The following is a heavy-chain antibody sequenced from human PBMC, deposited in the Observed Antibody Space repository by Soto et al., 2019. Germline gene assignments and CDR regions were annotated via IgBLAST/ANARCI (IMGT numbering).Heavy chain of an antibody. CDR2: IWYDGSNK. CDR3: ARGGGDSSGYYLFSMNY. J-gene: IGHJ4*02. CDR1: GFTFSSYG. Sequence: GGSLRLACAASGFTFSSYGMHWVRQAPGKGLEWVAVIWYDGSNKYYADSVKGRFTISRDNAKNTLYLQMNSLRAEDTAVYYCARGGGDSSGYYLFSMNYWGQGTLVTVSS. D-gene: IGHD3-22*01. V-gene: IGHV3-33*01.